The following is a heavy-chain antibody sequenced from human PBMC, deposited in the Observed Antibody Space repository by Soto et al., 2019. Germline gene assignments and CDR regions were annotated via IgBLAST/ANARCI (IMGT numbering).Heavy chain of an antibody. D-gene: IGHD2-15*01. CDR1: GFTLSDHY. CDR2: TRNKANSYTT. V-gene: IGHV3-72*01. Sequence: EVQLVESGGGLVQPGGSLRLSCAASGFTLSDHYMDWVRQAPGKGLEWVGRTRNKANSYTTECAASVKGRFTISRDDSKNSLYLQVNSLKTEDTAVYYCARGYCSGDSCYSGFNWGQGTLVTVSS. CDR3: ARGYCSGDSCYSGFN. J-gene: IGHJ4*02.